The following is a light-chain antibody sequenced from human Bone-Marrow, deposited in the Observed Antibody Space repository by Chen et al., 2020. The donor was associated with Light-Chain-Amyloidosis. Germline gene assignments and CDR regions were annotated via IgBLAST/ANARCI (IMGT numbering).Light chain of an antibody. J-gene: IGLJ2*01. Sequence: SYVLTQPPSVSVAPGKTARITCGGNHIGSKTVHWYQQKPGQAPVLVIYYDSDRPSGIPERFSGSKSGNTANLTISRVEAGDEADYSCQVWDSSSDHVVFGGGTKLTVL. V-gene: IGLV3-21*04. CDR1: HIGSKT. CDR3: QVWDSSSDHVV. CDR2: YDS.